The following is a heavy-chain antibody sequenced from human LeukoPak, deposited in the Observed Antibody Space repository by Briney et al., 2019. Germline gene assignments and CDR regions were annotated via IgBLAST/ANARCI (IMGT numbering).Heavy chain of an antibody. Sequence: SETLSLTCAVYGGSFSGRYWSWIRQPPGKGLEWIGEINHSGRTNYNPSLKSRVTISVDTSKKQFSLKLSSVTAADTAVYYCASYGGYSPFDYWGQGTLVTVSS. V-gene: IGHV4-34*01. CDR1: GGSFSGRY. CDR2: INHSGRT. D-gene: IGHD4-23*01. CDR3: ASYGGYSPFDY. J-gene: IGHJ4*02.